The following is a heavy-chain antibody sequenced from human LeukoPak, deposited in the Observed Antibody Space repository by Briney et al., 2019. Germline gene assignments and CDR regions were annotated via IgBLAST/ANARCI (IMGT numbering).Heavy chain of an antibody. CDR3: AKDRNPYYLRGTPYYFDY. J-gene: IGHJ4*02. CDR1: GFTFSNYG. V-gene: IGHV3-23*01. CDR2: ITGGAAST. Sequence: PGGSLRLSCVASGFTFSNYGMSWVRQAPGKGLEWVSAITGGAASTNYADSVKGRFTISRDNSKNTLYLQMNSLRAEDTAVYYCAKDRNPYYLRGTPYYFDYWGQGTLVTVSS. D-gene: IGHD3-10*01.